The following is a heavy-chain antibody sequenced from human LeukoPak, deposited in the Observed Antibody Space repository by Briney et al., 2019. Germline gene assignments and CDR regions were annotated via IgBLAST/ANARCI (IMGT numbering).Heavy chain of an antibody. J-gene: IGHJ3*02. D-gene: IGHD1-7*01. V-gene: IGHV3-33*01. CDR1: GFTYSNHG. CDR2: IWYDGSQE. CDR3: ARDSGELRNSFDI. Sequence: GGSLRLSCVASGFTYSNHGMHWVRQAPGRGLEWVAVIWYDGSQEYYAVSVKGRFTISRDNSKNTLDLQMNSLRAEDTAVYYCARDSGELRNSFDIWGHGTMVTVSS.